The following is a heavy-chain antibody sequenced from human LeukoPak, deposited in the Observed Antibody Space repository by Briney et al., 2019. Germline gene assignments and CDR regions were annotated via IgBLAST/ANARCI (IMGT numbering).Heavy chain of an antibody. CDR1: GGSISSYH. CDR2: IYYSGST. D-gene: IGHD1-26*01. Sequence: ASETLSLTCTVSGGSISSYHWSWIRQPPGKGLEWIGYIYYSGSTNYNPSLKSRVTISVDTSKNQFSLKLSSVTAADTAVYYCARGRQGWELGAGHVNWGQGTLVTVSS. J-gene: IGHJ4*02. V-gene: IGHV4-59*01. CDR3: ARGRQGWELGAGHVN.